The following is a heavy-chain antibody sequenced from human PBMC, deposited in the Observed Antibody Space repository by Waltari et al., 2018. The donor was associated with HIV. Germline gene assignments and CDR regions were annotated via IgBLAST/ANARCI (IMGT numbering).Heavy chain of an antibody. CDR1: GFSFSISG. D-gene: IGHD2-15*01. V-gene: IGHV3-30*02. CDR2: IRYDGNTK. CDR3: AKELRSGYSYYYYGMDV. Sequence: QGQLVESGGGVVQPGGSLRLSGAASGFSFSISGMHWVRQAPGKGLELVTFIRYDGNTKYYADSVKGLFTISRDNSKNTLYLQMSSLRAEDTAVYYCAKELRSGYSYYYYGMDVWGQGTTVTVSS. J-gene: IGHJ6*02.